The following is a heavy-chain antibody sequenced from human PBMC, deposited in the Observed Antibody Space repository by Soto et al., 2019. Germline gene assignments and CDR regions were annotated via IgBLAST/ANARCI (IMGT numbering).Heavy chain of an antibody. CDR2: INWNSGSI. D-gene: IGHD3-9*01. Sequence: GGSLRLSCAASGFTFDDYAMHWVRQAPGKGLEWVSGINWNSGSIDYADSVKGRFTISRDNAKNSLYLQMNSLRAEDTALYYCAKGMDYHILPGFQHWGQGTLVTVSS. V-gene: IGHV3-9*01. CDR1: GFTFDDYA. CDR3: AKGMDYHILPGFQH. J-gene: IGHJ1*01.